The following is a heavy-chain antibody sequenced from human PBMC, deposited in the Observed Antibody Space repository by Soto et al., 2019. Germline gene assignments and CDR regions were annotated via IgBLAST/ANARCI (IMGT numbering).Heavy chain of an antibody. J-gene: IGHJ6*02. D-gene: IGHD2-21*01. CDR2: ISAYNGNT. V-gene: IGHV1-18*01. Sequence: ASVKVSCKASGYTFTSYGISWVRQAPGQGLEWMGWISAYNGNTNYAQKLQGRVTMTTDTSTSTAYMELRSLRSDDTAVYYCASYCGGDCYSNYYFGMDVWGQGTTVTVSS. CDR3: ASYCGGDCYSNYYFGMDV. CDR1: GYTFTSYG.